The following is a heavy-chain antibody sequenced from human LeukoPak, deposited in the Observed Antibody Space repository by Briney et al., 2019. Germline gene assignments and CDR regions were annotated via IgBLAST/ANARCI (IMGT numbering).Heavy chain of an antibody. CDR1: GFTFSSYA. CDR2: ISGSGGST. J-gene: IGHJ4*02. V-gene: IGHV3-23*01. CDR3: ARDWGSGTRFRFDY. D-gene: IGHD1-7*01. Sequence: GGSLRLSCAASGFTFSSYAMSWVRQAPGKGLEWVSAISGSGGSTYYADSVKGRFTISRDNSKNTLYLQMNSLRAEDTAVYYCARDWGSGTRFRFDYWGQGALVTVSS.